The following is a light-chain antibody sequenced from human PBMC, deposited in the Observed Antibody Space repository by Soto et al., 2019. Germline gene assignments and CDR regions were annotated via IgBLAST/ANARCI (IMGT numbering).Light chain of an antibody. CDR3: QQLNSYPHSLT. Sequence: AIQLTQSPSSLSASVGDRVTITCRASQGISSALAWYQQKPGKAPKLLIYDASSLESGVPSRFSGSGSGTDFTLTISILQPEDFATYYCQQLNSYPHSLTFGGGTKVEIK. CDR1: QGISSA. CDR2: DAS. J-gene: IGKJ4*01. V-gene: IGKV1-13*02.